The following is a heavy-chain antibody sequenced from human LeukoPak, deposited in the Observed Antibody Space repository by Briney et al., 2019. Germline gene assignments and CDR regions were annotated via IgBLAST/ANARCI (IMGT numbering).Heavy chain of an antibody. CDR2: ISGSGGST. Sequence: GGSLRLSCAASGFTFSSYEMNWVRQAPGKGLEWVSAISGSGGSTYYADSVKGRFTISRDNSKNTLYLQMNSLRAEDTAVYYCAIVLRYFDYWGQGTLVTVSS. V-gene: IGHV3-23*01. CDR3: AIVLRYFDY. CDR1: GFTFSSYE. J-gene: IGHJ4*02. D-gene: IGHD3-9*01.